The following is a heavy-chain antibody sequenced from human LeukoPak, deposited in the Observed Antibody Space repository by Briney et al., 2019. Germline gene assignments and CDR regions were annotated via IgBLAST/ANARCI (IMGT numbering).Heavy chain of an antibody. J-gene: IGHJ4*02. D-gene: IGHD1-26*01. CDR2: ISYDGSNK. CDR1: VFTFSSYG. V-gene: IGHV3-30*03. CDR3: ARPTAAGPRGSYTGHFDY. Sequence: GRSLRLSRAASVFTFSSYGMHWVRQAPGKGLEGVAVISYDGSNKYYADSVKGRFTISIDNSKKTVYLQMNSMRAEDTAVYYCARPTAAGPRGSYTGHFDYWGRGTLVTVSS.